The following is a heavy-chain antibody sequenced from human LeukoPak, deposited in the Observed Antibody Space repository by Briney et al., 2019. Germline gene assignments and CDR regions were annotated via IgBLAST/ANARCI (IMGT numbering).Heavy chain of an antibody. CDR3: ARDHMVRGVIISWYFDY. D-gene: IGHD3-10*01. CDR1: GFTFSSYS. J-gene: IGHJ4*02. CDR2: ISSSSSYI. Sequence: GGSLRLSCAAPGFTFSSYSMNWVRQAPGKGLEWVSSISSSSSYIYYADSVKGRFTISRDNAKNSLYLQMNSLRAEDTAVYYCARDHMVRGVIISWYFDYWGQGTLVTVSS. V-gene: IGHV3-21*01.